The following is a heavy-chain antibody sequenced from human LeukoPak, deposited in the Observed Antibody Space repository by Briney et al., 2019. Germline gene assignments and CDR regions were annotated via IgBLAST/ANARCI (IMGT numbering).Heavy chain of an antibody. J-gene: IGHJ6*03. V-gene: IGHV4-61*05. D-gene: IGHD3-16*01. CDR1: GGSISSSSYY. CDR2: IYRSGNI. CDR3: AGGHRHFYSYYFMDV. Sequence: SETLSLTCTVSGGSISSSSYYWGWIRQPPGKGLEWIGEIYRSGNINSNPSLTSRVTISLDESKNQFSLKVTSVTAADTAVYYCAGGHRHFYSYYFMDVWGKGTTVTVSS.